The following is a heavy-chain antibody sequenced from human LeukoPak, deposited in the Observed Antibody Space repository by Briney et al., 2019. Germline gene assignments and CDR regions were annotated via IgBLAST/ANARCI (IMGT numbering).Heavy chain of an antibody. CDR2: ISYHGINK. J-gene: IGHJ4*02. V-gene: IGHV3-30-3*01. CDR1: GFTFSNYA. D-gene: IGHD1-26*01. Sequence: GGSLRLSCAASGFTFSNYAMHWVRQAPGKGLEWVAVISYHGINKYFADSVKGRFTISRDNARNSLYLQMNSLRAEDTAVYYCARDKVVGATHFDYWGQGTLVTVSS. CDR3: ARDKVVGATHFDY.